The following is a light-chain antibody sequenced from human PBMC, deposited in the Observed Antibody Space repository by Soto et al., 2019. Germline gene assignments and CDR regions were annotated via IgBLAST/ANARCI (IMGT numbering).Light chain of an antibody. Sequence: LRMTQSPPSLSASVGVRVTIPGQASQAIGNSLNWFQNKPGKAPNLVIYDASNLEIGVPSRFSGSGSGTDFTFTITSLRPEDIATYYCQKSDHLPLFGPGTKVESK. V-gene: IGKV1-33*01. CDR2: DAS. J-gene: IGKJ3*01. CDR3: QKSDHLPL. CDR1: QAIGNS.